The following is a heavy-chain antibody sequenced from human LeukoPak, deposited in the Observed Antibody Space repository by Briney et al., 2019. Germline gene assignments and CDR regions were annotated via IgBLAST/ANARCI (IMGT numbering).Heavy chain of an antibody. CDR1: GFTVSSNY. Sequence: PGGSLRLSCAASGFTVSSNYMSWVRQAPGKGLEWVSVIYSGGSTYYADSVKGRFTISRDNSKNTLYLQMNSLRAEDTAVYYCARENYCYDSSGYYYIYYMDVWGKGTTVTVSS. V-gene: IGHV3-53*01. J-gene: IGHJ6*03. CDR2: IYSGGST. CDR3: ARENYCYDSSGYYYIYYMDV. D-gene: IGHD3-22*01.